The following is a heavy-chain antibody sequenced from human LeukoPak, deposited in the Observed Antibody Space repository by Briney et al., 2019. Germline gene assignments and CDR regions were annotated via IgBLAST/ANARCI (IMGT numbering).Heavy chain of an antibody. D-gene: IGHD2-2*01. CDR1: GFTFSSYG. J-gene: IGHJ4*02. CDR3: AKKACSSTSCYPDWENYFDY. V-gene: IGHV3-30*18. CDR2: ISYDGSNK. Sequence: GGSLRLSCAVSGFTFSSYGMHWVRQAPGKGLEWVAVISYDGSNKYYADSVKGRFTISRDNSKNTLYLQMNSLRAEDTAVYYCAKKACSSTSCYPDWENYFDYWGQGNLVTVSS.